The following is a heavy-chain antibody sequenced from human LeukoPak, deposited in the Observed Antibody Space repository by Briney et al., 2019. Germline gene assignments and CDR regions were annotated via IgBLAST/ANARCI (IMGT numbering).Heavy chain of an antibody. CDR3: AKGPYYDRSGYYPS. V-gene: IGHV3-9*01. J-gene: IGHJ5*02. Sequence: GRSLRLSCAASGFTFDDYAMHWVRQVPGKGLEWVSGISWNSDTIDCADSVKGRFTISRDNAKNSLYLQMNSLRAEDTALYYCAKGPYYDRSGYYPSWGQGTLVTVSS. D-gene: IGHD3-22*01. CDR1: GFTFDDYA. CDR2: ISWNSDTI.